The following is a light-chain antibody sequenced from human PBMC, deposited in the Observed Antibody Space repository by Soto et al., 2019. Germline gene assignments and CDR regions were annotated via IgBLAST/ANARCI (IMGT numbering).Light chain of an antibody. V-gene: IGKV3-15*01. Sequence: EIVMTQSPATLSVSPGERATLSCRASHSVSSNLAWYQQKPGQAPRLLIDGASSRATGIPARFSGSGSGTEFTLTISSLQSEDFATYYCQKYNSAPPFTFGPGTKVDIK. CDR1: HSVSSN. CDR3: QKYNSAPPFT. J-gene: IGKJ3*01. CDR2: GAS.